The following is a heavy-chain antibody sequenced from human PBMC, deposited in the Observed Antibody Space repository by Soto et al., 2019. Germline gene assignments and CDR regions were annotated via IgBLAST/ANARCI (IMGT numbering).Heavy chain of an antibody. Sequence: QVQLVQSGAEVKKPGASVKVSCKASGYTFTTYDINWVRQATGQGLEWMGWMNPDSGKAVYAQNFQGRVTMTRYTSISTAYRELSSLRSEDTAVYYCARGRGGTWDYWGQGTLVTVSS. CDR3: ARGRGGTWDY. J-gene: IGHJ4*02. CDR2: MNPDSGKA. CDR1: GYTFTTYD. D-gene: IGHD2-15*01. V-gene: IGHV1-8*01.